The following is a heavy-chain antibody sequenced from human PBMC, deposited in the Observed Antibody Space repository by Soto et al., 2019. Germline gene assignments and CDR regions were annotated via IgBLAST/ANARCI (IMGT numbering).Heavy chain of an antibody. Sequence: QITLKESGPTLVKPTQTLTLTCTVSGFSVSSSGEGVGWIRQPPGKALEWLALIYWDDDKRYSPSLKSRLTITKDSSKNQVVLTLTNMDPVDTATYYCAHIDPKIGTAGGHGGFDFCGQGTLVTVSS. D-gene: IGHD2-21*02. CDR2: IYWDDDK. CDR1: GFSVSSSGEG. J-gene: IGHJ4*02. CDR3: AHIDPKIGTAGGHGGFDF. V-gene: IGHV2-5*02.